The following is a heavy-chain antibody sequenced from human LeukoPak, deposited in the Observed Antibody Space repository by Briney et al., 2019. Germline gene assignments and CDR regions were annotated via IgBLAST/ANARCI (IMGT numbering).Heavy chain of an antibody. J-gene: IGHJ3*02. V-gene: IGHV3-11*04. D-gene: IGHD3-16*01. CDR3: AREDVTCAFDI. Sequence: GGSLRLSCAASGFTFSDYYMSWVRQAPGKGLEWVSYISSSGSTIYYADSVKGRFTISRDNAKNSLYLQMNSLRAEDTAVYYCAREDVTCAFDIWGQGTMVTVSS. CDR1: GFTFSDYY. CDR2: ISSSGSTI.